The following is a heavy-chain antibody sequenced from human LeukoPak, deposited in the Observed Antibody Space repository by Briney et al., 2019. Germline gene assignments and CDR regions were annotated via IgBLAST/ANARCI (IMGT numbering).Heavy chain of an antibody. V-gene: IGHV1-46*01. D-gene: IGHD3-22*01. CDR1: GYTFTSYY. CDR3: ARMYYYDRSTLNWFDP. CDR2: INPSGGST. Sequence: ASVKVSCKASGYTFTSYYMHWVRQAPGQGLEWMGIINPSGGSTSYAQKFQGRVTMTRNTSISTAYMELSGLRSEDTAVYYCARMYYYDRSTLNWFDPWGQGTLVTVSS. J-gene: IGHJ5*02.